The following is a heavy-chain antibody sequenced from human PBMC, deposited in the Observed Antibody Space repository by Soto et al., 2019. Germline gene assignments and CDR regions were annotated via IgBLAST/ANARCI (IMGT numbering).Heavy chain of an antibody. D-gene: IGHD5-12*01. CDR2: INPNGGVT. CDR1: GDSFNDYY. V-gene: IGHV1-2*02. Sequence: VQLVQSGAEVKKPGASVKVSCKTSGDSFNDYYIHWVRQAPGQGLEWMGWINPNGGVTKYAQKFQGRVTVTRDTYIRTVYMELSSLRSDDTAVYYCARESGGATATLDYYYFYMAVWGKGTTVTVSS. CDR3: ARESGGATATLDYYYFYMAV. J-gene: IGHJ6*03.